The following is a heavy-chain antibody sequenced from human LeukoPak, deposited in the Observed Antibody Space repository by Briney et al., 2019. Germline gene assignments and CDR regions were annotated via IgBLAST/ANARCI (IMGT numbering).Heavy chain of an antibody. Sequence: PGGSLGLSCAASGFTFSSYGMTWGRQAPGKGLEWVSSISASGRSIYYADSVKGRFTTSRDNAKNSLYLQMNSLRAEDTAVYYCATMSGFDYWGQGTLVTVSS. D-gene: IGHD3-10*02. J-gene: IGHJ4*01. CDR3: ATMSGFDY. CDR1: GFTFSSYG. V-gene: IGHV3-21*01. CDR2: ISASGRSI.